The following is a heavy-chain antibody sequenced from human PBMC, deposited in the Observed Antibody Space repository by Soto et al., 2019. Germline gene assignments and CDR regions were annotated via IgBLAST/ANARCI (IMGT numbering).Heavy chain of an antibody. J-gene: IGHJ6*03. CDR2: IYSGGST. D-gene: IGHD6-6*01. CDR3: ATRELDGFDYYYYMDV. Sequence: GGSLRLSCAASGFTVSSNYMSWVRQAPGKGLEWVSVIYSGGSTYYADSVKGRFTISRDNSKNTLYLQMNSLRAEDTAVYYCATRELDGFDYYYYMDVWGKGTTVTVSS. V-gene: IGHV3-66*01. CDR1: GFTVSSNY.